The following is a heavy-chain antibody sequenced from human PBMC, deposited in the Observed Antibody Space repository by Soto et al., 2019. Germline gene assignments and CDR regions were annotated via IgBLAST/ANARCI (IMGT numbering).Heavy chain of an antibody. V-gene: IGHV4-34*01. CDR3: ARTTAVPNTLRSRYFFDY. D-gene: IGHD4-17*01. CDR1: GGSFSGYY. CDR2: INHSGST. J-gene: IGHJ4*02. Sequence: SETLSLTCAVYGGSFSGYYWSWIRQPPGKGLEWIGEINHSGSTNYNPSLKSRVTISVDLSKNQFSLRLSSVTTADTALYYCARTTAVPNTLRSRYFFDYWGQGTLVTVSS.